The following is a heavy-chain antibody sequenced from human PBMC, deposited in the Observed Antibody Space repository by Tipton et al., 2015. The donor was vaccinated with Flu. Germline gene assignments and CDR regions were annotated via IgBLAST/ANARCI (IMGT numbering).Heavy chain of an antibody. V-gene: IGHV4-59*08. CDR2: SHYSGST. CDR1: GDSISSYY. CDR3: ARHRRPSSWDFDY. D-gene: IGHD6-13*01. J-gene: IGHJ4*02. Sequence: TLSLTCTVSGDSISSYYWSWIRQPPGKGLEWIGYSHYSGSTNYNPSLKSRVTISVDTSKNHLSLKLSSVTAADTAVYYRARHRRPSSWDFDYWGQGSLVTVSS.